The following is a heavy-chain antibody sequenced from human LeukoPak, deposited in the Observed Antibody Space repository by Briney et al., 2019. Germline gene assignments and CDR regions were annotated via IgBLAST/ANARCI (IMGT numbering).Heavy chain of an antibody. V-gene: IGHV4-59*01. J-gene: IGHJ4*02. CDR2: IYYSGST. D-gene: IGHD4-17*01. CDR1: GGSISSYY. Sequence: SETLSLTCTVSGGSISSYYWSWIRQPPGKGLEWIVYIYYSGSTNYNPSLKSRVTISVDTSKNQFSLKLSSVTAADTAVYYCARDRGYGDSNRHFDYWGQGTLVTVSS. CDR3: ARDRGYGDSNRHFDY.